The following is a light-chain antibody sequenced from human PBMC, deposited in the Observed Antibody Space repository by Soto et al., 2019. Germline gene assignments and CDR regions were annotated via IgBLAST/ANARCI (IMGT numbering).Light chain of an antibody. CDR3: QQYGSSPSMYT. Sequence: EIVLTQSPGTLSLSPGERATLSCRASQSVSSSDLAWYQQKPGQAPRLLIYGASSRATGIPDRFSGSGSGTDFTLTISRLEPEDFAVYYCQQYGSSPSMYTFGQVTKLEIK. J-gene: IGKJ2*01. CDR1: QSVSSSD. CDR2: GAS. V-gene: IGKV3-20*01.